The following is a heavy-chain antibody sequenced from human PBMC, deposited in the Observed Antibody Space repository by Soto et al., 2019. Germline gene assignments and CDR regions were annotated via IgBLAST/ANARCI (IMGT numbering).Heavy chain of an antibody. CDR2: IYDSGST. D-gene: IGHD4-17*01. V-gene: IGHV4-31*03. CDR3: ARVNLDYVTGMDV. Sequence: QVQLQESGPGLVKPSQTLSLTCTVSGGPITNYWSWIRQHPGKGLEWIGYIYDSGSTYYNPSLKSRVTMSLDTSKNQLSLKLTSVTAADTAVYYCARVNLDYVTGMDVWGQGTKVTVSS. J-gene: IGHJ6*02. CDR1: GGPITNY.